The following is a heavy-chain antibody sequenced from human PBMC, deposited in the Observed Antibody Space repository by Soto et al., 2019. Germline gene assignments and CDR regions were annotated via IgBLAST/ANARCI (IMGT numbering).Heavy chain of an antibody. D-gene: IGHD2-21*02. CDR1: GYTFTSYY. J-gene: IGHJ6*02. Sequence: ASVKVSCKASGYTFTSYYMHWVRQAPGQGLEWMGIINPSGGSTSYAQKFRGRITITADEYTSTVYLYLNDLRSDDTAVYYCARRYCASDNCPLFYYFVDLWGLGTTVTVSS. CDR2: INPSGGST. V-gene: IGHV1-46*01. CDR3: ARRYCASDNCPLFYYFVDL.